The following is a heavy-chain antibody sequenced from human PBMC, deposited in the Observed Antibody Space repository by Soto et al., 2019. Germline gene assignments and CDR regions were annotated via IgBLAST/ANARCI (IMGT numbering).Heavy chain of an antibody. CDR1: GFTFSSYL. Sequence: EVQLLESGGGLVQPGGSLRLSCAASGFTFSSYLMTWVRQAPGEGLQWVSSISGSGASTFYADSVKGRFTISRDNSKNTLTLQMSSLRAGYTAIYYCAKYSSSWDEDYWGQGTLVTVSS. D-gene: IGHD6-19*01. J-gene: IGHJ4*02. CDR3: AKYSSSWDEDY. V-gene: IGHV3-23*01. CDR2: ISGSGAST.